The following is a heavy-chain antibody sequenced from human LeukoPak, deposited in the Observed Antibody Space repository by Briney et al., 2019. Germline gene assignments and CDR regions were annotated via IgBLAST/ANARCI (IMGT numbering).Heavy chain of an antibody. J-gene: IGHJ3*02. CDR1: GYSISSGYY. D-gene: IGHD3-22*01. V-gene: IGHV4-38-2*02. CDR3: ARGPYSYDSSGAFDI. Sequence: SETLSLTCTVSGYSISSGYYWGWIRQSPGKGLEWIGSIYHSGRTYYNPSLKSRLTISLDTSKNQFSLKLSSVTAADTAVYFCARGPYSYDSSGAFDIWGQGTMVTVSS. CDR2: IYHSGRT.